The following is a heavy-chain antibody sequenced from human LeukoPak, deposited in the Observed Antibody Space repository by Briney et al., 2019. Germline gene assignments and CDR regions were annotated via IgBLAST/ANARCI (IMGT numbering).Heavy chain of an antibody. CDR3: ARDGYYDSSGYYYYYFDY. D-gene: IGHD3-22*01. CDR2: MYYSGST. J-gene: IGHJ4*02. V-gene: IGHV4-39*07. Sequence: SGTLSLTCTVSGGSISSSSYYWGWIRQPPGKGLEWIGSMYYSGSTYYNPSLKSRVTISVDTSKNQFSLKLSSVTAADTAVYYCARDGYYDSSGYYYYYFDYWGQGTLVTVSS. CDR1: GGSISSSSYY.